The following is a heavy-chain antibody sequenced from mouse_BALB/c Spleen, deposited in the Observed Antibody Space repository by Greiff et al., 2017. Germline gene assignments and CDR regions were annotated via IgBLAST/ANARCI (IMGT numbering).Heavy chain of an antibody. CDR3: ARRSLLRLAYYFDY. D-gene: IGHD1-2*01. J-gene: IGHJ2*01. Sequence: EVMLVESGGGLVKPGGSLKLSCAASGFTFSSYAMSWVRQTPEKRLEWVATISSGGSYTYYPDSVKGRFTISRDNAKNTLYLQMSSLRSEDTAMYYCARRSLLRLAYYFDYWGQGTTLTVSS. V-gene: IGHV5-9-1*01. CDR1: GFTFSSYA. CDR2: ISSGGSYT.